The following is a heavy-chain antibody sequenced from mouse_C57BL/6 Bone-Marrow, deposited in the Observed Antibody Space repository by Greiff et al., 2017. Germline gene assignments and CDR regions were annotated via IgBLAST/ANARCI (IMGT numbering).Heavy chain of an antibody. CDR3: ARRTVVATSFDY. J-gene: IGHJ2*01. CDR2: IYPGSGST. V-gene: IGHV1-55*01. Sequence: VQLQQPGAELVKPGASVKMSCKASGYTFTSYWITWVKQRPGQGLEWIGDIYPGSGSTNYNEKFKSKATLTVDTSSSTAYMQLSSLTSEDSAVYYCARRTVVATSFDYWGQGTTRTVSS. D-gene: IGHD1-1*01. CDR1: GYTFTSYW.